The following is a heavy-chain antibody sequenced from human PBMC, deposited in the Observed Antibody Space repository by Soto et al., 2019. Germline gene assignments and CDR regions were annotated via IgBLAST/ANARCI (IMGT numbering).Heavy chain of an antibody. J-gene: IGHJ5*02. CDR1: GFTFSSYS. CDR3: ARDPGGNVPAAIYWFDP. Sequence: GGSLRLSCAASGFTFSSYSMNWVRQAPGKGLEWVSSISSSSSYIYYADSVKGRFTISRDNAKNSLYLQMNSLRAEDTAVYYCARDPGGNVPAAIYWFDPWGQGTLVTVSS. V-gene: IGHV3-21*01. CDR2: ISSSSSYI. D-gene: IGHD2-2*02.